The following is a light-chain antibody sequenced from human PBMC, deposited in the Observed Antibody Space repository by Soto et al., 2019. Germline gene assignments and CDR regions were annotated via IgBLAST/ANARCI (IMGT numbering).Light chain of an antibody. CDR3: SSYTDSNSFYV. J-gene: IGLJ1*01. CDR1: SSDVGGHDY. V-gene: IGLV2-14*01. Sequence: LTQPASVSGSPGQSITISCNGTSSDVGGHDYVSWYQQHPGKAPKLTIFEVSNRPSGVSNRFSGSKSGNTASLTISGLQAEDEADYYCSSYTDSNSFYVFGSGTKVTVL. CDR2: EVS.